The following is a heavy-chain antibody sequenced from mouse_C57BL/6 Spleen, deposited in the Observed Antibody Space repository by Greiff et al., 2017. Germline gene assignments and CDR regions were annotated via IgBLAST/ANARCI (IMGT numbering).Heavy chain of an antibody. CDR2: IHPSDSDT. J-gene: IGHJ3*01. Sequence: LQPGAALVTPGASVKVSCKASCYTFTSYWMHWVKQRPGQGLEWIERIHPSDSDTNYNQQCKGKATLTVDKSSSTAYMQLSSLTSEDSAVYYCAIEAYWGQGTLVTVSA. CDR3: AIEAY. V-gene: IGHV1-74*01. CDR1: CYTFTSYW.